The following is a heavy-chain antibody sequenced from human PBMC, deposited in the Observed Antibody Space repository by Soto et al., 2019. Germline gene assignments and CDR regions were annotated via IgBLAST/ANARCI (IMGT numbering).Heavy chain of an antibody. V-gene: IGHV3-53*01. CDR1: GFTVSSNY. CDR2: IYSGGST. CDR3: AKSGGLLYYYGMDV. Sequence: EVQLVESGGGLIQPGGSLRLSCAASGFTVSSNYMSWVRQAPGKGLEWVSVIYSGGSTYYADSVKGRFTISRDNSKNTLYLQMNSLRAEDTAVYYCAKSGGLLYYYGMDVWGQGTTVTVSS. D-gene: IGHD2-8*02. J-gene: IGHJ6*02.